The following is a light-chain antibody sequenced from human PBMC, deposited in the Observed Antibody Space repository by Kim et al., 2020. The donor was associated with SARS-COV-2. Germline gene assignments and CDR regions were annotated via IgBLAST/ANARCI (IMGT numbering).Light chain of an antibody. CDR2: SDS. CDR1: NIESRS. J-gene: IGLJ2*01. CDR3: QVWESRAVV. Sequence: SYELTQPPSVSVAPGKTARITCGGNNIESRSVHWYQQKPGQAPVVVMYSDSDRPSGLPERFSGSNSGNTATLTISRVEAGDEADYFCQVWESRAVVFGGG. V-gene: IGLV3-21*01.